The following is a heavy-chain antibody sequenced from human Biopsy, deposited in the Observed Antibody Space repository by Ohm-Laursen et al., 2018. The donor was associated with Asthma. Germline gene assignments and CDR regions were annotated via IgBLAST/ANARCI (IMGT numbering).Heavy chain of an antibody. V-gene: IGHV3-30*19. Sequence: SLRLSCTGSGFTFSSYGIHWVRQAPGKGLEWVAVGGSYYDGGLKYYADSVNGRFTVSRDDSKNTLYLQMNSLRPDDTAVYYCARDVMEWYLPAFDFWGQGTLVTVSS. J-gene: IGHJ4*02. CDR3: ARDVMEWYLPAFDF. CDR1: GFTFSSYG. CDR2: GGSYYDGGLK. D-gene: IGHD3-3*01.